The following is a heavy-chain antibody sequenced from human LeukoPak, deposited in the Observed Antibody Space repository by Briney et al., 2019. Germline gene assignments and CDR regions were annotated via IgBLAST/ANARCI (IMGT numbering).Heavy chain of an antibody. Sequence: PGGSLGLSCAASGFTFSSYWMSGVRQAPGKGLEWVANIKQDGSEKYYVDSVKGRFTISRDNAKNSLYLQMNSLRAEDTAVYYCARDYYDSSGYSRGAYNWFDPWGQGTLVTVSS. CDR2: IKQDGSEK. V-gene: IGHV3-7*01. D-gene: IGHD3-22*01. J-gene: IGHJ5*02. CDR1: GFTFSSYW. CDR3: ARDYYDSSGYSRGAYNWFDP.